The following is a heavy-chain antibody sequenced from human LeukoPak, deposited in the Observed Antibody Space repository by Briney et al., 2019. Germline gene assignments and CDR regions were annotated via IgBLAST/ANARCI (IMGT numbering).Heavy chain of an antibody. J-gene: IGHJ3*02. V-gene: IGHV2-70*11. CDR3: ARIMVRGVTHAFDI. CDR2: IDWDDDK. Sequence: SGPALVKPTQTLTLTCTIPAFSISTSAMYASWIRQPPGKALGWLARIDWDDDKYYSTSLKTRLTISKDTSKNQVVLTVTNMNPVDTATYYCARIMVRGVTHAFDIWGQGTMVTVSS. D-gene: IGHD3-10*01. CDR1: AFSISTSAMY.